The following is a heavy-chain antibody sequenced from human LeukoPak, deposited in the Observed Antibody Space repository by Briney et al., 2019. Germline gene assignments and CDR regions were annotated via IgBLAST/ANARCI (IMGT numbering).Heavy chain of an antibody. CDR2: IYYSGST. V-gene: IGHV4-30-4*08. CDR1: GGSLSSGDYY. Sequence: SETLSLTCTVSGGSLSSGDYYWSWIRQPPGKGLEGIGYIYYSGSTYYNPSLKSRVTISVDTSKNQFSLKLSSVTAADTAVYYCARFNPVGGQLFDYWGQGTLVTVSS. J-gene: IGHJ4*02. CDR3: ARFNPVGGQLFDY. D-gene: IGHD3-16*01.